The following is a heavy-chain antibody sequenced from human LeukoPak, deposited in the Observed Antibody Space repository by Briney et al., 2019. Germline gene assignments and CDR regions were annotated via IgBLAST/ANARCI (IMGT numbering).Heavy chain of an antibody. D-gene: IGHD3-10*01. CDR1: GFTFSGYA. V-gene: IGHV3-23*01. CDR3: AKATLVRGVITFDY. J-gene: IGHJ4*02. Sequence: GGSPRLSCAASGFTFSGYAMSWVRQAPGKGLEWVSAISGSGGSTYYADSVKGRFTISGDNSKNTLYLQMNSLRAEDTAVYYCAKATLVRGVITFDYWGQGTLVTVSS. CDR2: ISGSGGST.